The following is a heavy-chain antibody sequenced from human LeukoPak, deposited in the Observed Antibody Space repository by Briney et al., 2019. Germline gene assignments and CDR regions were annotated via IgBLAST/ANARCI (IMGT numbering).Heavy chain of an antibody. V-gene: IGHV3-30*04. CDR1: GFTFSRYG. Sequence: GGSLRLSCAASGFTFSRYGMHWVRQAPGKGLEWVTAISYDGSNKYYADSVKGRFTISRDNAKNSLFLQMNSLTADDTAVYYCARERTTIVSGTTIGAYWGQGTLVTVSS. CDR3: ARERTTIVSGTTIGAY. J-gene: IGHJ4*02. D-gene: IGHD2/OR15-2a*01. CDR2: ISYDGSNK.